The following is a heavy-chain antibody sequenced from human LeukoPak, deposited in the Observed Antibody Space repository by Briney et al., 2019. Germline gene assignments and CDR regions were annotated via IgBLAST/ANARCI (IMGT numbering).Heavy chain of an antibody. CDR3: ARDPYDFWSGYPKGYFDY. D-gene: IGHD3-3*01. Sequence: PSETLSLTCTVSGGSISSYYWSWIRQPPGKGLEWIGYIYYSGSTNYNPSLKSRVTISVDTSKNQFSLKLSSVTAADTAVYYCARDPYDFWSGYPKGYFDYWGQGTLVTVSS. J-gene: IGHJ4*02. CDR1: GGSISSYY. V-gene: IGHV4-59*01. CDR2: IYYSGST.